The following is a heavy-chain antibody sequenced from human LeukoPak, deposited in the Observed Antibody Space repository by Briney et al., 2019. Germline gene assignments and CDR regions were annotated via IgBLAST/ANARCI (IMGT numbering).Heavy chain of an antibody. CDR2: IRYDGSNK. Sequence: PGGSPRLSCAASGFTFSSYGMHWVRQAPGKGLEWVTFIRYDGSNKYYADSVKGRFTISRDNSKNTLYLQMNSLRAEDTAVYYCAKDSGSYYPYYFDYWGQGTLVTVSS. V-gene: IGHV3-30*02. J-gene: IGHJ4*02. CDR3: AKDSGSYYPYYFDY. CDR1: GFTFSSYG. D-gene: IGHD1-26*01.